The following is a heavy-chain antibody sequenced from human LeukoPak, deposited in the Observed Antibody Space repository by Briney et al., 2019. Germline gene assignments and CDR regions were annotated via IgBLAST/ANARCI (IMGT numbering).Heavy chain of an antibody. Sequence: ASVKVSCKASGYTFTSYDINWVRQVTGQGLEWMGWMNPNSGNTGYAQKFQGRVTMTRNTSISTAYMELSSLRSEDTAVYYCARLPAVATGALGMDVWGQGTTVTVSS. D-gene: IGHD5-12*01. V-gene: IGHV1-8*01. CDR3: ARLPAVATGALGMDV. CDR2: MNPNSGNT. CDR1: GYTFTSYD. J-gene: IGHJ6*02.